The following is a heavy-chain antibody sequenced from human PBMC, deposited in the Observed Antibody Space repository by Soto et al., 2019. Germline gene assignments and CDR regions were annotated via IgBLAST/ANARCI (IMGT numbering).Heavy chain of an antibody. CDR3: ASGQQVILRYYYGLDV. D-gene: IGHD6-13*01. CDR2: IYYDDGST. J-gene: IGHJ6*02. V-gene: IGHV3-53*02. Sequence: EVQLVETGGGLIQPGGSLRLSCAVSGFTVSTNYMSWVRQAPGKGLEWVSVIYYDDGSTYYADSVKGRFSISRDSSRNTLYLQRNSLRAEDTAGYYCASGQQVILRYYYGLDVWGQGTTVTVSS. CDR1: GFTVSTNY.